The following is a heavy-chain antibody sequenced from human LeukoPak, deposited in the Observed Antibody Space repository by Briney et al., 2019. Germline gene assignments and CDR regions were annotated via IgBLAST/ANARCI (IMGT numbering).Heavy chain of an antibody. CDR1: GFTFSSYA. Sequence: GGSLRLSCAASGFTFSSYAMNWVRQAPGKGLEWVSAVSGSGGSTYYADSVKGRFTISRDSSKNTLYLQMNSLRAEDTAVYYCAKGEGPSYLAPDYWGQGTLVTVSS. CDR2: VSGSGGST. V-gene: IGHV3-23*01. CDR3: AKGEGPSYLAPDY. J-gene: IGHJ4*02. D-gene: IGHD3-3*02.